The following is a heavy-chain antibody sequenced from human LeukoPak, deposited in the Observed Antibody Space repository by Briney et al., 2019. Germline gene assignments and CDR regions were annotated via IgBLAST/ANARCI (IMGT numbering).Heavy chain of an antibody. V-gene: IGHV3-30*18. J-gene: IGHJ4*02. CDR2: ISYDGSNK. CDR3: AKDWGGH. D-gene: IGHD3-16*01. CDR1: GFTFSSYG. Sequence: PGGSLRLSCAASGFTFSSYGMHWVRQAPGKGLEWVAVISYDGSNKYYADSVKGRFTISRDNSKNTLYLQMNSLRAEDTAVYYCAKDWGGHWGQGTLVTVSS.